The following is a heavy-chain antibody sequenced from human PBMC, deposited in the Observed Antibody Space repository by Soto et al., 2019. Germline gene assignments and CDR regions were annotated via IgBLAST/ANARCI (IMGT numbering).Heavy chain of an antibody. CDR2: ISSSSSYI. Sequence: LRLSCAASGFTFSSYSMNWVRQAPGKGLEWVSSISSSSSYIYYADSVKGRFTISRDNAKNSLYLQMNSLRAEDTAVYYCARVDPGLGPYYYYGMGVWGQGTMVTVSS. V-gene: IGHV3-21*01. CDR1: GFTFSSYS. D-gene: IGHD6-19*01. J-gene: IGHJ6*02. CDR3: ARVDPGLGPYYYYGMGV.